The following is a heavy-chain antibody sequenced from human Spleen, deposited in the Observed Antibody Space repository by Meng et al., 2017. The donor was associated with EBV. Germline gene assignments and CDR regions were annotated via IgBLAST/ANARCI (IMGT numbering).Heavy chain of an antibody. J-gene: IGHJ4*02. CDR2: INSSSSFI. Sequence: EGQLEGSGGGLVKPGGSLRLSCAASGFTFSSYSMNWVRQAPGKGLEWVSSINSSSSFIYYADSVRGRFTISRDNSKKTLYLQMNSLRAEDTAVYYCAKEGTLRYYFDFWGQGTLVTVSS. CDR1: GFTFSSYS. CDR3: AKEGTLRYYFDF. V-gene: IGHV3-21*01. D-gene: IGHD4/OR15-4a*01.